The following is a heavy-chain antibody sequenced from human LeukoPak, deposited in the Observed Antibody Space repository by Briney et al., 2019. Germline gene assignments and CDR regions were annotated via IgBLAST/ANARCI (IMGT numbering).Heavy chain of an antibody. Sequence: GGSLRLSCAASGFTFSSYWMSWVRQAPGKGLEWVAIINQDGSEIYYVASARGRFTISRDNSKKSVYLQMNSLRVEDTALYYCTRDDLVVGKYDYVDYWGQGTLVTVSS. D-gene: IGHD2-15*01. CDR2: INQDGSEI. CDR3: TRDDLVVGKYDYVDY. V-gene: IGHV3-7*01. J-gene: IGHJ4*02. CDR1: GFTFSSYW.